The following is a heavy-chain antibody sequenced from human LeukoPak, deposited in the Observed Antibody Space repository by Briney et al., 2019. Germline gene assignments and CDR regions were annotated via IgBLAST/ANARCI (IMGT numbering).Heavy chain of an antibody. CDR3: AKSSSFMITFGGVYGD. CDR1: GFTFSSYA. V-gene: IGHV3-23*01. D-gene: IGHD3-16*01. J-gene: IGHJ4*02. CDR2: ISGSGGST. Sequence: GGSLRLSCAASGFTFSSYAMSWVRQAPGKGLEWVSAISGSGGSTYYADSVKGRFTISRDNSKNTLYLQMNSLRAEDTAVYYCAKSSSFMITFGGVYGDWGQGTLVTVSS.